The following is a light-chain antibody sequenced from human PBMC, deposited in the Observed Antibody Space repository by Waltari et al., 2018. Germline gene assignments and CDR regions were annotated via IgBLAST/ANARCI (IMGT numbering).Light chain of an antibody. CDR3: HQYNNGPPYT. V-gene: IGKV3-15*01. Sequence: EVVMTQSPATLSVSPGERATLSCRASQNVKNNLAWYQQKPGQAPRLLIDGASTTATGIPAMFSGSGSGTEFTLTISSLQSEDFAVYYGHQYNNGPPYTFGQGTKLEIK. CDR2: GAS. J-gene: IGKJ2*01. CDR1: QNVKNN.